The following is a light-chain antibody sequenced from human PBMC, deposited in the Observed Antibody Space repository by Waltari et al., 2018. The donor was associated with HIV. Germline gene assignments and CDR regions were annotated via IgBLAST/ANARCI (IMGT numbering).Light chain of an antibody. CDR1: QSLLYSSNNKNH. CDR2: WAS. V-gene: IGKV4-1*01. CDR3: QQYLGLPLT. J-gene: IGKJ4*01. Sequence: IAMNQSPDSLDVSLGERAPINCKSSQSLLYSSNNKNHLAWYQQKPGQPPKLLVYWASTRESGVPDRFSGSGSGTDFTLTIRSLQAEDVAIYYCQQYLGLPLTFGGGTRVEI.